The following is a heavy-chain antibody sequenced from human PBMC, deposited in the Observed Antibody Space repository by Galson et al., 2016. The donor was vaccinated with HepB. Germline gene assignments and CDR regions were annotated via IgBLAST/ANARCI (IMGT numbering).Heavy chain of an antibody. CDR2: ISDSGGST. D-gene: IGHD5-12*01. J-gene: IGHJ4*02. CDR3: AKEQSRRIVATIQVFDY. CDR1: GFTFSSYA. Sequence: SLRLSCAASGFTFSSYAMSWVRQAPGKGLEWVSAISDSGGSTYYADSVKGRFTISRDNSKNTLYLQMNSLRAEDTAVYYCAKEQSRRIVATIQVFDYWGQGTLVTVSS. V-gene: IGHV3-23*01.